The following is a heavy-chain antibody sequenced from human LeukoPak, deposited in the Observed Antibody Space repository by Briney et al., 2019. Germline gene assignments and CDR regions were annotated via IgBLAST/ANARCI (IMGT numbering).Heavy chain of an antibody. CDR2: IYHSGSS. CDR3: ARAKNPSFYYYYMDF. CDR1: DYSISSGHY. Sequence: PSETLSLTCAVSDYSISSGHYWVWIRPPPGKGLEYIGNIYHSGSSHYNPSLKSRVTISVDTSNNQFSLKLSSVTAADTAVYYCARAKNPSFYYYYMDFWGKGTTVTVSS. V-gene: IGHV4-38-2*01. J-gene: IGHJ6*03.